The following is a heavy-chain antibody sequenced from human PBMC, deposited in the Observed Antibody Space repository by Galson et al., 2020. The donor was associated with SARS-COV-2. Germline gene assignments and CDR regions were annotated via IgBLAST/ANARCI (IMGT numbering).Heavy chain of an antibody. V-gene: IGHV2-70*11. CDR3: ARMVVRGVTYDY. CDR2: TDWDDDK. J-gene: IGHJ4*02. Sequence: SGRTLVKPTQTLTLTCTFSGFSLSTSGMSVSWISQPPVKALEWLARTDWDDDKYYSTSLKTRLTISKDTPKNQVVLTMTNMDPVDTATYYCARMVVRGVTYDYWGQGTLVTVSS. D-gene: IGHD3-10*01. CDR1: GFSLSTSGMS.